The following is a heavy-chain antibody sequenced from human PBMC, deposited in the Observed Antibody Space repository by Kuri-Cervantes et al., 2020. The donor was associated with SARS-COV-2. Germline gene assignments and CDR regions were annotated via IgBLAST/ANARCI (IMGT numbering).Heavy chain of an antibody. CDR3: AREGIAAAGTSIYYYMDV. Sequence: SETLSLTCAVSNFSISSTYYWGWVRQPPGKGLEWIGSVYHSGSTYYNPSLKSRVTISADTSKNQFSLKLSSVTAADTAVYYCAREGIAAAGTSIYYYMDVWGKGTTVTVSS. CDR1: NFSISSTYY. J-gene: IGHJ6*03. D-gene: IGHD6-13*01. CDR2: VYHSGST. V-gene: IGHV4-38-2*02.